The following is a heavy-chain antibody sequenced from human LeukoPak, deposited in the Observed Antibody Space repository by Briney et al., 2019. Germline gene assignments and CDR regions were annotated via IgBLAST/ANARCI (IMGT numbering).Heavy chain of an antibody. CDR1: GGSISSYY. J-gene: IGHJ6*03. D-gene: IGHD6-19*01. V-gene: IGHV4-59*01. Sequence: SEALSLTCTVSGGSISSYYWSWIRQPPGKGLEWIGYIYYSGSTNYNPSLKSRVTISVDTSKNQFSLKLSSVTAADTAVYYCARGLAPGWGYYHYYMDVWGKGTTVTISS. CDR3: ARGLAPGWGYYHYYMDV. CDR2: IYYSGST.